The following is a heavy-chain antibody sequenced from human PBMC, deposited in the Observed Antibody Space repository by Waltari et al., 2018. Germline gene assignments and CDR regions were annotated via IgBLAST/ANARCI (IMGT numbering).Heavy chain of an antibody. D-gene: IGHD6-13*01. V-gene: IGHV3-23*03. J-gene: IGHJ4*02. CDR3: AESRAAAGLDS. Sequence: EVQLLGSGGGLVQPGGSLSRSCSGVTFSSYAMSWVRQAPGMGLEWVSGLYNDGTTHYVDSVEGRFTISRDHSDNTLHLQMSSLRAEDTAVYYCAESRAAAGLDSWGQGTLVTVSS. CDR2: LYNDGTT. CDR1: GVTFSSYA.